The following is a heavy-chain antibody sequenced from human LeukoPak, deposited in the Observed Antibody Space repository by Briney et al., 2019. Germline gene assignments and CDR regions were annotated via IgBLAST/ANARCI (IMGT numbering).Heavy chain of an antibody. CDR1: GFTFSSYA. Sequence: GRSLRLSCAASGFTFSSYAMHWVRQAPGKGLEWVAVISFDGSHKYYADSVKGRFTISRDDSKNTVYLQMNSLRPDDTAVYYCAKDQGTGNMYYWGQGTLVTVSS. CDR2: ISFDGSHK. D-gene: IGHD1-1*01. J-gene: IGHJ4*02. V-gene: IGHV3-30*18. CDR3: AKDQGTGNMYY.